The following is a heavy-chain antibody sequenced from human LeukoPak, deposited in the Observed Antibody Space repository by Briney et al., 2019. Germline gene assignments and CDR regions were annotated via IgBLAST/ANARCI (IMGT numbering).Heavy chain of an antibody. Sequence: GGSLRLSCAASGFTFSTYTMTWVRQAPGKGLEWVANIKQDGSERYYVDSVKGRFTISRDNAKNSLYLQMNSLRVEDTAVYYCTKKTGEYWGQGTLVTVSA. J-gene: IGHJ4*02. V-gene: IGHV3-7*03. CDR2: IKQDGSER. CDR1: GFTFSTYT. CDR3: TKKTGEY.